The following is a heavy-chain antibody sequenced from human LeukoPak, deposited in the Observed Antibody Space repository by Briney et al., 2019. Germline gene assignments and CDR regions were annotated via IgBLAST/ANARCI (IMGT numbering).Heavy chain of an antibody. CDR1: GFTFDDYA. CDR2: ISWNSGSI. J-gene: IGHJ6*03. V-gene: IGHV3-9*01. D-gene: IGHD6-19*01. CDR3: VKAYGSSATVCMDV. Sequence: GGSLRLSCAASGFTFDDYAMHWVRQAPGKGLEWVSGISWNSGSIGYADSVKGRFTISRDNAKNSLYLQMDSLRPEDTALYYCVKAYGSSATVCMDVWGKGTTVTVSS.